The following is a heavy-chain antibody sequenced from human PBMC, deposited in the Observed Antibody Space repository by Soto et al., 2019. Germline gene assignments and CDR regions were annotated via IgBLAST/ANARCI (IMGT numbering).Heavy chain of an antibody. CDR3: ARAGHGSGSYYNGQNNWFDP. Sequence: SVKVSCKASGGTFSSYTISWVRQAPGQGLEWMGRIIPILGIANYAQKFQGRVTITADKSTSTAYMELSSLRSEDTAVYYCARAGHGSGSYYNGQNNWFDPWGQGTLVTVSS. J-gene: IGHJ5*02. CDR1: GGTFSSYT. D-gene: IGHD3-10*01. V-gene: IGHV1-69*02. CDR2: IIPILGIA.